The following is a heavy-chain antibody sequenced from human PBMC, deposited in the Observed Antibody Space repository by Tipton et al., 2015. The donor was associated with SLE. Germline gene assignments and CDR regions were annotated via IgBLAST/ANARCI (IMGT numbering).Heavy chain of an antibody. V-gene: IGHV4-38-2*01. Sequence: TLSLTCAVSGYSISSAYYWGWIRQPPGEGLEWVGGLYHGGSTYYNPSLKSRVTISVDRSKNHLSLRLSSVTAADTAVYYCATNGHGETYEFFTEYLRHWGQGTLVTVSS. CDR2: LYHGGST. CDR3: ATNGHGETYEFFTEYLRH. CDR1: GYSISSAYY. D-gene: IGHD5-12*01. J-gene: IGHJ1*01.